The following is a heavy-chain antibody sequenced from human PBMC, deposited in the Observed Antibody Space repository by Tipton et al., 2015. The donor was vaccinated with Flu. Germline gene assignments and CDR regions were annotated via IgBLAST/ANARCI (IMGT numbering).Heavy chain of an antibody. D-gene: IGHD6-6*01. CDR2: ITDSGDTT. V-gene: IGHV3-23*04. CDR1: GFNLSSYE. Sequence: VQLVQSGGGLVQPGGSLGLSCSASGFNLSSYEMNWVRQAPGKGLEWVSVITDSGDTTYYADSVKGRFTISRDNSKNTLYLQMNSLRAEDTAVYYCARREYSNYVSEPKSWFDPWGQGTLVTVSS. J-gene: IGHJ5*02. CDR3: ARREYSNYVSEPKSWFDP.